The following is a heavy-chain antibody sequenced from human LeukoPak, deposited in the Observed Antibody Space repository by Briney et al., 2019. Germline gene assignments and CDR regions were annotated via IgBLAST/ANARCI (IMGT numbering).Heavy chain of an antibody. Sequence: ASVKVSCKASGYTFTSYDINWVRQATGQGLEWMGWMNPNSGNTGYAQTFQGRVTMTRNTSISTAYMELSSLRSEDTAVYYCARYSSGWYGLDYWGQGTLVTVSS. CDR3: ARYSSGWYGLDY. J-gene: IGHJ4*02. CDR1: GYTFTSYD. V-gene: IGHV1-8*01. D-gene: IGHD6-19*01. CDR2: MNPNSGNT.